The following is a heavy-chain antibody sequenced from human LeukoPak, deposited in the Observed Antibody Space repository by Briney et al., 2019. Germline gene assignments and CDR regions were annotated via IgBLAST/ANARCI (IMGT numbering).Heavy chain of an antibody. D-gene: IGHD3-22*01. CDR1: GFTFSSYA. J-gene: IGHJ4*02. Sequence: GGSLRLSCAASGFTFSSYAMSWVRQAPGKGLEWVAFIRYDGSNKYYADSVKGRFTISRDNSKNTLYLQMNSLRAEDTAVYYCAKDPAGDYYDSSGYTVSGYFDYWGQGTLVTVSS. CDR2: IRYDGSNK. V-gene: IGHV3-30*02. CDR3: AKDPAGDYYDSSGYTVSGYFDY.